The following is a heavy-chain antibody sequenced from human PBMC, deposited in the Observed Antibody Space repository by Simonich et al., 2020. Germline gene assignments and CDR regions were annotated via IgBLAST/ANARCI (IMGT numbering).Heavy chain of an antibody. CDR2: INPNSGGP. CDR3: ARVPPTSGSYYYYYYYMDV. J-gene: IGHJ6*03. CDR1: GYTFTGYY. V-gene: IGHV1-2*02. D-gene: IGHD1-26*01. Sequence: QVQLVQSGAEVKKPGASVKVSCKASGYTFTGYYMHWVRQAPGQGLEWMGWINPNSGGPNNALKVQVRVNMTRDTSISTAYMELSRLRSDDTAVYYCARVPPTSGSYYYYYYYMDVWGKGTTVTVSS.